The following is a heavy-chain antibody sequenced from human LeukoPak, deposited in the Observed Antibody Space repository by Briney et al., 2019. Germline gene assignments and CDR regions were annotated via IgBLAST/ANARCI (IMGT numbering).Heavy chain of an antibody. CDR1: GFTFSNYA. D-gene: IGHD1-26*01. V-gene: IGHV3-23*01. Sequence: GGPLRLSCGASGFTFSNYAMNWVRQAPGKGLEWVSGISNSGGSTYYADSVKGRFTTSRDNSKNTLYLQMNSLRAEDTAVYYCAKGEPFGNYWGQGTLVTVSS. CDR2: ISNSGGST. J-gene: IGHJ4*02. CDR3: AKGEPFGNY.